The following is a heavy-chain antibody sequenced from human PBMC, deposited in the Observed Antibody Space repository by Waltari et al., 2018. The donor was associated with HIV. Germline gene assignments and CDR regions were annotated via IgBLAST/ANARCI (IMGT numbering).Heavy chain of an antibody. CDR3: ARVLSGNMRRAFDI. J-gene: IGHJ3*02. D-gene: IGHD3-3*01. CDR1: GGTFRSYA. Sequence: QVQLVQSGAEVKKPGSSVKVSCKASGGTFRSYATSWVRQAPGQGLEWMGGIIPIFGTANYAQKFQGRVTITADESTSTAYMELSSLRSEDTAVYYCARVLSGNMRRAFDIWGQGTMVTVSS. CDR2: IIPIFGTA. V-gene: IGHV1-69*01.